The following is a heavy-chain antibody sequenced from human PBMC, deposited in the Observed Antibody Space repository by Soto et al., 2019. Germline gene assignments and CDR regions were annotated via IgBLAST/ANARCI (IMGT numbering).Heavy chain of an antibody. CDR3: ACYYYDVRGYHYGFDF. CDR2: VIPMLDIA. J-gene: IGHJ4*02. Sequence: SVKVSCKASGGTFSTYTINWIRQAPGQGLEWMGRVIPMLDIATYAQKFQGRVTITADKSTSTAYMDLSSLRSEDTVVYYCACYYYDVRGYHYGFDFWGQGTLVTVSS. CDR1: GGTFSTYT. V-gene: IGHV1-69*02. D-gene: IGHD3-22*01.